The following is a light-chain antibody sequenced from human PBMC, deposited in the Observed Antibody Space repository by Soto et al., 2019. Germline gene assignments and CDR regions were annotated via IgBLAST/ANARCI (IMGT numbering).Light chain of an antibody. CDR2: VNSDGSH. CDR3: QTWGTGRGV. V-gene: IGLV4-69*01. Sequence: QSVLTQSPSASASLGASVKLTCTLSSGHSSYAIAWHQQQPEKGPRYLMKVNSDGSHNKGDGIPDRFSGSSSGAERYLTISSLQSDDEADYYCQTWGTGRGVFGGGTKLTVL. CDR1: SGHSSYA. J-gene: IGLJ2*01.